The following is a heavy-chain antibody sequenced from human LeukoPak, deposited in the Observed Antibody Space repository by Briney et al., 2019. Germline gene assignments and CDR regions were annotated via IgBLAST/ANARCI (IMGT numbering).Heavy chain of an antibody. D-gene: IGHD6-19*01. CDR2: IYTSGST. CDR3: ARGGSSGWYDGGWFDP. J-gene: IGHJ5*02. V-gene: IGHV4-4*07. CDR1: GGSISSYY. Sequence: SETLSLTCTVSGGSISSYYWSWIRQPAGKGLEWIGRIYTSGSTNYNPSLKSRVTMSVDTSTNQFSLKLSSVTAADTAVYYCARGGSSGWYDGGWFDPWGQGTLVTVSS.